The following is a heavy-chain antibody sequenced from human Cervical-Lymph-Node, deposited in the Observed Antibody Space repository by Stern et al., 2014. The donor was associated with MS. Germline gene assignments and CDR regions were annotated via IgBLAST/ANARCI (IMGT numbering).Heavy chain of an antibody. CDR3: ARASDRSGYYPDYFQY. D-gene: IGHD3-22*01. J-gene: IGHJ4*02. Sequence: VQLEESGPEVKKPGSSVKVSCKASGGTFSNYAISWVRQAPGQGLEWMGGLLSIYDTANYAQKFQGRVTVSADESTSTAYMELSSLRSEDTAVYYCARASDRSGYYPDYFQYWGQGTPVTVSS. CDR1: GGTFSNYA. CDR2: LLSIYDTA. V-gene: IGHV1-69*01.